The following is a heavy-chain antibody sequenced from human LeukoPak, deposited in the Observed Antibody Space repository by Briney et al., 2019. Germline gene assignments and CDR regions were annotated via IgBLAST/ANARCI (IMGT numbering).Heavy chain of an antibody. D-gene: IGHD1-20*01. J-gene: IGHJ4*02. CDR1: GFTFSSYA. V-gene: IGHV3-30*04. CDR3: ARDDSERKWKAVDY. CDR2: ISYDGSNK. Sequence: GGSLRLSCAASGFTFSSYAMHWVRQAPGKGLEWVAVISYDGSNKYYADSVKGRFTISRDNSKNTLYLQMNSLRAEDTALYYCARDDSERKWKAVDYWGQGTLVTVSS.